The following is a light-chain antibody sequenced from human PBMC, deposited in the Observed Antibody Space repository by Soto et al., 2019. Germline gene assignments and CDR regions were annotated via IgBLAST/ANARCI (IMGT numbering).Light chain of an antibody. J-gene: IGLJ1*01. CDR3: TSHRKNSPLPYV. CDR1: SNDVGGYNF. Sequence: QSALTQPASVSGSPGQSITISCTGTSNDVGGYNFVSWYQQHPGKAPKVMISEVSNRPSGVFIRFSGSKSGNTASLTISGLQAEDEADYYCTSHRKNSPLPYVFGTGTKLTVL. V-gene: IGLV2-14*01. CDR2: EVS.